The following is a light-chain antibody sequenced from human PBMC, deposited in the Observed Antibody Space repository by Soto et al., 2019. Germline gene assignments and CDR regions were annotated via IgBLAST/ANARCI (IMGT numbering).Light chain of an antibody. CDR2: GTS. CDR1: HNISSY. Sequence: DIQMTPSPSSLSASVGDRVTLTCRASHNISSYLNWYQQKSGKAPKVLIFGTSTLQSGVPSRFSGSGSGTDFTLTISSLQPEDYATYYCQQYNSYSPLTFGGGTKV. J-gene: IGKJ4*01. V-gene: IGKV1-39*01. CDR3: QQYNSYSPLT.